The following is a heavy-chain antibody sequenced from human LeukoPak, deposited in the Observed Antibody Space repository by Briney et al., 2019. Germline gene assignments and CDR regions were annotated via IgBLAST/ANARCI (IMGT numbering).Heavy chain of an antibody. D-gene: IGHD3-22*01. Sequence: GESLKISCKGSGYSFTSYWIGWVRQMPGKGLEWMGFIYPGDSDTRYSPSFQGQVTISADKSISTAYLQWSSLKASDTATYYCARVHYYETSDWGNYFDYWGQGTLVTVSS. CDR1: GYSFTSYW. V-gene: IGHV5-51*01. CDR2: IYPGDSDT. CDR3: ARVHYYETSDWGNYFDY. J-gene: IGHJ4*02.